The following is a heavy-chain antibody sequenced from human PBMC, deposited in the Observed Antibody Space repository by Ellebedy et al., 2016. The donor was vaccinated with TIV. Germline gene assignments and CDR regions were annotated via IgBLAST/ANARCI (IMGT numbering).Heavy chain of an antibody. Sequence: GESLKISXAASGFTFSRHSMNWVRQAPGKGLQWVASISRDSNYIYYADSVKGRFTTSRDNAKNSVFLQMNSLRAEDTAVYYCARDRNSEWLTNDAFDVWGQGTMVTVSS. D-gene: IGHD3-3*01. J-gene: IGHJ3*01. V-gene: IGHV3-21*01. CDR3: ARDRNSEWLTNDAFDV. CDR1: GFTFSRHS. CDR2: ISRDSNYI.